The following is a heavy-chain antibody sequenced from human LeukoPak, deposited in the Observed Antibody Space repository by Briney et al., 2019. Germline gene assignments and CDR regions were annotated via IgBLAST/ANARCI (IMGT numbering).Heavy chain of an antibody. CDR1: GYTFTHYY. Sequence: ASVKVSCKASGYTFTHYYIHWVRQAPGQGLEWMGMIVPSSGSTSYAQKFLGRVTMTRDTSTTTVYMELSGLRSDDTAVYYCARDSRIDGYNRGVDHWGQGTLVTVSS. CDR3: ARDSRIDGYNRGVDH. J-gene: IGHJ4*02. D-gene: IGHD5-24*01. V-gene: IGHV1-46*01. CDR2: IVPSSGST.